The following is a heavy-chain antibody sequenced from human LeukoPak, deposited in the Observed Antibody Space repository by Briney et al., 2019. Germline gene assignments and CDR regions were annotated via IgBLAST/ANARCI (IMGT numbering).Heavy chain of an antibody. CDR3: AKGAAAGPRRFYFDY. V-gene: IGHV3-23*01. Sequence: ISGSGGTTYYADSVKGRFSISRDNSKNTLYLQMNSLRAEDTAVYYCAKGAAAGPRRFYFDYWGQGTLVTVSS. J-gene: IGHJ4*02. CDR2: ISGSGGTT. D-gene: IGHD6-13*01.